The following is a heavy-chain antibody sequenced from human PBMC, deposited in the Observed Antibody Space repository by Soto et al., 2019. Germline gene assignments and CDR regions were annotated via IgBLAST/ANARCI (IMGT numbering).Heavy chain of an antibody. V-gene: IGHV5-51*01. J-gene: IGHJ5*02. Sequence: LGESLKISCKGSGYSFTSYWIGWVRQMPWKGLEWMGIIYPGDSDTRYSLSFQGQVTISADKSIGTAYLQWSSLKASDTAMYYCARGYYYDSSGSSGAFTFDPWGQRPLVTVSS. CDR3: ARGYYYDSSGSSGAFTFDP. D-gene: IGHD3-22*01. CDR2: IYPGDSDT. CDR1: GYSFTSYW.